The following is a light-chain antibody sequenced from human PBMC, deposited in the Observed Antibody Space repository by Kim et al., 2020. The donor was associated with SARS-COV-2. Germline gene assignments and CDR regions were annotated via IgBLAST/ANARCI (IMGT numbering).Light chain of an antibody. CDR2: CAS. Sequence: RANLNCKSSQTVLYNANNKNYLAWYQQKPGQAPKLLIYCASIRESGVSDRFSGSGSETDFTLTISSLQAEDVAVYYCQQYYSTPPSFGQGTKLEI. CDR3: QQYYSTPPS. J-gene: IGKJ2*03. V-gene: IGKV4-1*01. CDR1: QTVLYNANNKNY.